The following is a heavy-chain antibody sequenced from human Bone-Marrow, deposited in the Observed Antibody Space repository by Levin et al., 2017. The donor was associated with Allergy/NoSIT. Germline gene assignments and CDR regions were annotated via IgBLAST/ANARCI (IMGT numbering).Heavy chain of an antibody. CDR3: VREYFYAGDRIDDDVYYFDY. J-gene: IGHJ4*02. CDR1: GFTFSAYS. V-gene: IGHV3-21*01. D-gene: IGHD3-16*01. CDR2: VSSFSSYI. Sequence: PGGSLRLSCAASGFTFSAYSMHWVRQAPGKGLEWVSSVSSFSSYIYYSDSVKGRFTISREDARNSLFLLMDSLSAEDTAVYYCVREYFYAGDRIDDDVYYFDYWGQGTLVTVSS.